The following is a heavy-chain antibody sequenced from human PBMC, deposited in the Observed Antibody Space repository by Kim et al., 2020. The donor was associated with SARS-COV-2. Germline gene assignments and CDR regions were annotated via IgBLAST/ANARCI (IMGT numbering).Heavy chain of an antibody. CDR2: ISYDGSNK. CDR3: ARVNSGYEGGDYFDY. D-gene: IGHD5-12*01. Sequence: GGSLRLSCAASGFTFSSYAMHWVRQAPGKGLEWVAVISYDGSNKYYADSVKGRFTISRDNSKNTLYLQMNSLRAEDTAVYYCARVNSGYEGGDYFDYWGQGTLVTVSS. J-gene: IGHJ4*02. V-gene: IGHV3-30*04. CDR1: GFTFSSYA.